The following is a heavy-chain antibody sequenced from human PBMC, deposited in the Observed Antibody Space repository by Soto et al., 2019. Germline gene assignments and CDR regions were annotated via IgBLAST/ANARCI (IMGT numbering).Heavy chain of an antibody. CDR2: IWYDGSNK. D-gene: IGHD3-9*01. V-gene: IGHV3-33*01. CDR1: GFTFSSYG. Sequence: PGGSLRLYCEAAGFTFSSYGMHWVRQAPGKGLEWVAVIWYDGSNKYYADSVKGRFTISRDNSKNTLYLQMNSLRAEDTAVYYCARDQEGFTSLRYFVSHLDVCGQGTT. J-gene: IGHJ6*02. CDR3: ARDQEGFTSLRYFVSHLDV.